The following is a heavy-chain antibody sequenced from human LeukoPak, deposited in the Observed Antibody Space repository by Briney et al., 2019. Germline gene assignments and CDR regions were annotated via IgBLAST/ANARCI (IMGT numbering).Heavy chain of an antibody. J-gene: IGHJ4*02. V-gene: IGHV4-39*07. CDR1: GVSISSGSNY. CDR2: IYYSGST. CDR3: ARDMTTVVTPNYFDY. D-gene: IGHD4-23*01. Sequence: PSETLSLTCSVSGVSISSGSNYWGWIRQPPGKGLEWIGSIYYSGSTYYNPSLKSRVTISVDTSKNQFSLKLSSVTAADTAVYYCARDMTTVVTPNYFDYWGQGTLVTVSS.